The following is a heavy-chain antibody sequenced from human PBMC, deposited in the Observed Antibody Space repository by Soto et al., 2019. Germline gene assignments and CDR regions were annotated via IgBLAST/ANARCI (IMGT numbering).Heavy chain of an antibody. V-gene: IGHV3-30-3*01. CDR1: GFTFRSYA. Sequence: QVQLVESGGGVVQPGRSLRLSSTASGFTFRSYAMHWVRQAPGKGLEWVALISYDGSNKYYADFVKGRFTISRDNSKNTLYLQMNSLSAEDTAVYYCARDGPQILESLLGSPDYWGQGTLVTVSS. D-gene: IGHD3-3*01. J-gene: IGHJ4*02. CDR2: ISYDGSNK. CDR3: ARDGPQILESLLGSPDY.